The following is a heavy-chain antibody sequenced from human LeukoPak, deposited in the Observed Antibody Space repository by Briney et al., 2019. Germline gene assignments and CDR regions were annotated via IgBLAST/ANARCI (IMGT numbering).Heavy chain of an antibody. CDR1: GYTFSSYD. J-gene: IGHJ6*02. CDR3: ARALSPTRYGMDV. D-gene: IGHD2-2*01. V-gene: IGHV1-8*01. Sequence: ASVKVSCKASGYTFSSYDVNWVRQATGQGLEWMGWMNPNSGNTGYAQEFQGRVTMTRNTSISTVYMEVSGLRSEDTAEYYCARALSPTRYGMDVWGQGTTVTVSS. CDR2: MNPNSGNT.